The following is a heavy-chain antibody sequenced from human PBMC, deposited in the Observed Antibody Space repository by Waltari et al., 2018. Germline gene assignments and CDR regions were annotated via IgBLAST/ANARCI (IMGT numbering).Heavy chain of an antibody. D-gene: IGHD2-2*02. CDR1: GGSISRYY. CDR2: IYTSGST. Sequence: QVQLQESGPGLVKPSETLSLTCTVSGGSISRYYWSWIRQPAGKGLEWIGRIYTSGSTNYNPSLKSRVTMSVDTSKNQFSLKLSSVTAADTAVYYCARESCSSTSCYTDPSDAFDIWGQGTMVTVSS. J-gene: IGHJ3*02. CDR3: ARESCSSTSCYTDPSDAFDI. V-gene: IGHV4-4*07.